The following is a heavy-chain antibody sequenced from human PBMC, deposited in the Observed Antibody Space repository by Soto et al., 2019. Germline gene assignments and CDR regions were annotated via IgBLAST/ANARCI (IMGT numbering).Heavy chain of an antibody. V-gene: IGHV4-61*01. CDR2: KYYSGIS. J-gene: IGHJ4*02. D-gene: IGHD1-26*01. Sequence: QVQLQESGPGLLKPSETLTLPCTVTRGSVSSQTHFWTWIRQPPGKGLEWIGSKYYSGISNYNPSLQSRVTTSVDTSKNQFSLRLTSVTAAAPAVYYCVREDMSGTYYFAAWGQGALVNVSS. CDR1: RGSVSSQTHF. CDR3: VREDMSGTYYFAA.